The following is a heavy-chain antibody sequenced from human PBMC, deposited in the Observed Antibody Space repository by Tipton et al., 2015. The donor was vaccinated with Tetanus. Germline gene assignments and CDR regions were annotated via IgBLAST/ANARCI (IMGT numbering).Heavy chain of an antibody. V-gene: IGHV4-34*01. D-gene: IGHD2-15*01. CDR1: GGSFSGYY. J-gene: IGHJ4*02. CDR3: ARFHCSGGSCSSWLYYFGY. CDR2: INHSGST. Sequence: TLSLTCAVYGGSFSGYYWSWIRQPPGKGLEWIGEINHSGSTNYNPSLKSRVTISVDTSKNQFSLKLSSVTAADTAVYYCARFHCSGGSCSSWLYYFGYWGQGTLVTVSS.